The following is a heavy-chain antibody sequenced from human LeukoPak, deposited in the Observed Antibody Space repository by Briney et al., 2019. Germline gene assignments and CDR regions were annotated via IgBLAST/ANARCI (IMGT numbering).Heavy chain of an antibody. Sequence: PSETLSLTCTVSGGSISSYYWSWIRQPSGKGLEWIGYIYYSGSTNYNPSLKSRVTISVDTSKNQFSLKLSSVTAADTAVYYCARAHGSGSYYELDYWGQRTLVTVSS. CDR3: ARAHGSGSYYELDY. CDR2: IYYSGST. CDR1: GGSISSYY. J-gene: IGHJ4*02. D-gene: IGHD3-10*01. V-gene: IGHV4-59*01.